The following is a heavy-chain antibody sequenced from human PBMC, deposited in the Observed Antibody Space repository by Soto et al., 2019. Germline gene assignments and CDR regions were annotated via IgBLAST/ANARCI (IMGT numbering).Heavy chain of an antibody. J-gene: IGHJ5*02. Sequence: QVQLVQSGAEVKKPGSSVKVSCKASGGTFSSYAISWVRQAPGQGLEWMGGIIPIFGTANYAQKFQGRVTITADESTSTAYMELSSLRSEDTALYYCAKDSNSGRRQGGEFDTWGQGTLVTVSS. CDR3: AKDSNSGRRQGGEFDT. V-gene: IGHV1-69*01. D-gene: IGHD6-19*01. CDR1: GGTFSSYA. CDR2: IIPIFGTA.